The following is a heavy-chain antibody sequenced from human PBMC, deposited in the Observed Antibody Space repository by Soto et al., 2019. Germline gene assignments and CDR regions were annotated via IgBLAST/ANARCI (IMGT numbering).Heavy chain of an antibody. Sequence: QVQLQQWGAGLLKPSETLSLTCAVYGGSFSGYYWSWIRQPPGKGLEWIGEINHSGSTNYTPSLKSRVTISVDTSKTQYSLKLSSVTAADTAVYYCARDVAYYDSSGYHKTIDYWGQGPLVTVSS. D-gene: IGHD3-22*01. CDR3: ARDVAYYDSSGYHKTIDY. V-gene: IGHV4-34*01. J-gene: IGHJ4*02. CDR2: INHSGST. CDR1: GGSFSGYY.